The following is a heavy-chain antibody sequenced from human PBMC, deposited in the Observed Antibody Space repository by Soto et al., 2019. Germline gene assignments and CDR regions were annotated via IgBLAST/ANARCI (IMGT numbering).Heavy chain of an antibody. D-gene: IGHD6-6*01. Sequence: SETLSLTCTVSGGSISSGGYYWSWIRQHPGKGLEWIGYIYYSGSTYYNPSLKSRVTISVDTSKNQFSLKLSSVTAADTAVYYCARDTYSSPWTHYYGMDVWGQGTTVTVS. CDR1: GGSISSGGYY. CDR3: ARDTYSSPWTHYYGMDV. V-gene: IGHV4-31*03. J-gene: IGHJ6*02. CDR2: IYYSGST.